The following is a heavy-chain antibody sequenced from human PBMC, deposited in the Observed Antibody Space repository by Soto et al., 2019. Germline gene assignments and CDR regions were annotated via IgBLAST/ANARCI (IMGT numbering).Heavy chain of an antibody. V-gene: IGHV4-34*01. CDR2: INHSGST. CDR1: GGSFSGYY. D-gene: IGHD2-2*01. Sequence: QVQLQQWGAGLLKPSETLSLTCAVYGGSFSGYYWSWIRQPPGKGLEWIGEINHSGSTNYNPSLTSRVTTSVDTSKIQFSLKLSSVTAADTAVYYCARVRCSSTSCYGRFWVPIDYWGQGTLVTVSS. CDR3: ARVRCSSTSCYGRFWVPIDY. J-gene: IGHJ4*02.